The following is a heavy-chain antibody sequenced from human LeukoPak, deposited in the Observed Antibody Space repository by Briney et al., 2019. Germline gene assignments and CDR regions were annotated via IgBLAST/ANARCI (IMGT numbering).Heavy chain of an antibody. CDR1: GFTFSSYG. Sequence: SGGSLRLSCAASGFTFSSYGMSSVRQAPGKGLEWVSAISGSGGSTYYADSVKGRFTISRDNSKNTLYLQMNSLRAEDTAVYYCAKVLPEYGSSSWYFVYFDYWGQGTLVTVSS. CDR3: AKVLPEYGSSSWYFVYFDY. CDR2: ISGSGGST. J-gene: IGHJ4*02. V-gene: IGHV3-23*01. D-gene: IGHD6-13*01.